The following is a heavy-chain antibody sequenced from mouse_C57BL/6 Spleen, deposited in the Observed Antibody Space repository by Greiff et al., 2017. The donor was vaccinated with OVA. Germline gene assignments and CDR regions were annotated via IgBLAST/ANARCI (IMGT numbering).Heavy chain of an antibody. V-gene: IGHV1-5*01. Sequence: VHVKQSGTVLARPGASVKMSCKTSGYTFTSYWMHWVKQRPGQGLEWIGAIYPGNSDTSYNQKFKGKAKLTAVTSASTAYMELSSLTNEDSAVYYCTRPGSYGSSYDWYFDVWGTGTTVTVSS. D-gene: IGHD1-1*01. J-gene: IGHJ1*03. CDR1: GYTFTSYW. CDR2: IYPGNSDT. CDR3: TRPGSYGSSYDWYFDV.